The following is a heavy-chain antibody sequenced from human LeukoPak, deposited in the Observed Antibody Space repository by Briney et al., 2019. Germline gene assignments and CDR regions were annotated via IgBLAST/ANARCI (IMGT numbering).Heavy chain of an antibody. CDR1: GFTFSSYS. J-gene: IGHJ4*02. CDR2: ISSSSSYI. V-gene: IGHV3-21*01. D-gene: IGHD2/OR15-2a*01. Sequence: GGSLRLSCAASGFTFSSYSMNWVRQAPGKGLEWVSSISSSSSYIYYADSVKGRFTISRDNAKNSLYLQMNSLRAEDTAVYYCARVHSTSDRWGPPDYWGQGTLVTVSS. CDR3: ARVHSTSDRWGPPDY.